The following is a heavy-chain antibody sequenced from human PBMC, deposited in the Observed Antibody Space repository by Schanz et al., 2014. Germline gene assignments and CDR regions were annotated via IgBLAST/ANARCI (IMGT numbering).Heavy chain of an antibody. CDR3: ARDGVAATTDFEY. J-gene: IGHJ4*02. CDR1: GFSFDSYN. Sequence: EVQLVESGGGLVKPGGSLRLSCTASGFSFDSYNMNWVRQSPGKGLEWVAFLSFDSRHIYYADSVKGRFTISRDNAKSSWHLQMTSLRADDTAVYYCARDGVAATTDFEYWGQGALVTVSS. V-gene: IGHV3-21*06. D-gene: IGHD1-1*01. CDR2: LSFDSRHI.